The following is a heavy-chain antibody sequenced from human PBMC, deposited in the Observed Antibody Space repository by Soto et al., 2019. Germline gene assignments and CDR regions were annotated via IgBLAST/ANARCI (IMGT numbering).Heavy chain of an antibody. Sequence: GGSLRLSCAASGFTFSSYWMSWVRQAPGKGLEWVANIKQDGSEKYYVDSVKGRFTISRDNAKNSLYLQMNSLRAEDTAVYYCARVQSAAGNPYYYYMDVWGKGTTVTVSS. V-gene: IGHV3-7*01. CDR3: ARVQSAAGNPYYYYMDV. J-gene: IGHJ6*03. CDR1: GFTFSSYW. CDR2: IKQDGSEK. D-gene: IGHD6-13*01.